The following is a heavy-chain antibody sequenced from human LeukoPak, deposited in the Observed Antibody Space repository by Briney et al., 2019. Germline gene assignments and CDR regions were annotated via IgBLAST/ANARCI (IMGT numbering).Heavy chain of an antibody. D-gene: IGHD3-22*01. Sequence: GGSLRLSCVASGFTFTNAWMSWVRQAPGKGLEWVGRIKRKSDGGTTDYAAPVKGRFTISRDDSKNTLYLQMNSLKTEDTAVYYCTSGAMLVSWGQGTLVTVSS. CDR2: IKRKSDGGTT. V-gene: IGHV3-15*01. CDR1: GFTFTNAW. CDR3: TSGAMLVS. J-gene: IGHJ5*02.